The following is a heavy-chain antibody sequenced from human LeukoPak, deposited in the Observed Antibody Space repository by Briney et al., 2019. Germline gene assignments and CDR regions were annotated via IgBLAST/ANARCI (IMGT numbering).Heavy chain of an antibody. Sequence: SETLSLTCAVYGGSFSGYYWSWIRQPPGKGLEWIGEINHSGSTNYNPSLKSRVTMSVDTSKNQFSLKLSSVTAADTAVYYCARHWRAYYYGSGSYYKKNYYYYMDVWGKGTTVTISS. CDR2: INHSGST. CDR3: ARHWRAYYYGSGSYYKKNYYYYMDV. J-gene: IGHJ6*03. D-gene: IGHD3-10*01. V-gene: IGHV4-34*01. CDR1: GGSFSGYY.